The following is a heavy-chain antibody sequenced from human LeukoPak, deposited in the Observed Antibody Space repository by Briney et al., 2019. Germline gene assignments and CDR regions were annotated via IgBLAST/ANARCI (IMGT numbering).Heavy chain of an antibody. CDR1: GFTFSSYE. J-gene: IGHJ3*02. CDR3: ARATNGRFDI. Sequence: PGESLRLSCAASGFTFSSYEMNWVRQAPGKGLEWVSYISSSGSTIYYADSVKGRFTISRDNAKSSLWLQMNSLRAEDTAVYYCARATNGRFDIWGQGTMVTVSS. D-gene: IGHD2-8*01. CDR2: ISSSGSTI. V-gene: IGHV3-48*03.